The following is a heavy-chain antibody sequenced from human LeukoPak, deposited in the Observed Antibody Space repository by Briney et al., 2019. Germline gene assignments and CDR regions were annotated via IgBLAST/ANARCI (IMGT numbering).Heavy chain of an antibody. D-gene: IGHD2-2*01. CDR3: ARDRGWVVPAAPFDP. V-gene: IGHV4-59*01. J-gene: IGHJ5*02. Sequence: SETLSLTCTVSGGSISSYYWSWIRQPPGKGLEWIGYIYYSGSTNYNPSLKSRVTISVDTSKNQFSLKLSSVTAADTAVYYCARDRGWVVPAAPFDPWGQGTLVTVSS. CDR2: IYYSGST. CDR1: GGSISSYY.